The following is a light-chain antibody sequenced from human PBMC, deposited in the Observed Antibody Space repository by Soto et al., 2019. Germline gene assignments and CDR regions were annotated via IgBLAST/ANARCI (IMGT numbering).Light chain of an antibody. J-gene: IGLJ2*01. V-gene: IGLV2-14*01. Sequence: QSALTQPASVSGSPGQSIAISCTGTSHDVGGYNYVSWYQQHPGKAPKLMIYDVSARPSGVSNRFSGSKSDNTASLTISGLQAEDEADYFCSSYTSSSTVVFGGGTQLTVL. CDR2: DVS. CDR1: SHDVGGYNY. CDR3: SSYTSSSTVV.